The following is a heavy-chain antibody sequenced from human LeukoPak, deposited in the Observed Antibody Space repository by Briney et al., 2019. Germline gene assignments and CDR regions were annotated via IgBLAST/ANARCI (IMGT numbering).Heavy chain of an antibody. J-gene: IGHJ4*02. D-gene: IGHD3-16*01. Sequence: GGSLRLSCVASGFTVSSYYVSWVRQAPGKGLEWVSVIYSGGSTYYADSVEGRFTVSRDNSKNTLYLEMRSLRAEDTAVYYCARDLHPRLTGYFDYWGQGTLVTVSS. CDR1: GFTVSSYY. CDR2: IYSGGST. CDR3: ARDLHPRLTGYFDY. V-gene: IGHV3-53*01.